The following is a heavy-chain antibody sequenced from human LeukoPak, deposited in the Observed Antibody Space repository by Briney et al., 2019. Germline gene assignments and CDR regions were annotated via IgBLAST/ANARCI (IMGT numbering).Heavy chain of an antibody. CDR2: ISSSSSYI. J-gene: IGHJ5*02. V-gene: IGHV3-21*01. D-gene: IGHD3-3*01. CDR3: ARDKQDDFWSGYYIWFDP. Sequence: GGSLRLSCAASGFTFSSYSMNWVRQAPGKGLEWVSSISSSSSYIYYADSVEGRFTISRDNAKNSLYLQMNSLRAEDTAVYYCARDKQDDFWSGYYIWFDPWGQGTLVTVSS. CDR1: GFTFSSYS.